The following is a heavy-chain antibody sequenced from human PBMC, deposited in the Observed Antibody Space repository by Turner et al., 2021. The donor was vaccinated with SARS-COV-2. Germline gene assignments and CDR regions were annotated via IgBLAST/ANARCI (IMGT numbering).Heavy chain of an antibody. CDR3: ARLDYDSSGYYSSGFDY. V-gene: IGHV4-39*01. CDR2: IYYSGST. CDR1: GGSISSSSYY. Sequence: QLQLQESGPGLVKPSETLSLTCTVSGGSISSSSYYWGWIRQPPGKGLEWIGSIYYSGSTYYNPSLKSRVTISVDTSKNQFCLKLSSVTAADTAVYYCARLDYDSSGYYSSGFDYWGQGTLVTVSS. D-gene: IGHD3-22*01. J-gene: IGHJ4*02.